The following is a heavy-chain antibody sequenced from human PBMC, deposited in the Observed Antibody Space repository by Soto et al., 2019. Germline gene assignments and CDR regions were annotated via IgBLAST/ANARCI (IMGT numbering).Heavy chain of an antibody. CDR3: ARGDRGAFDM. D-gene: IGHD1-26*01. V-gene: IGHV3-74*01. CDR1: GFTFSYYW. CDR2: IHSDGSST. J-gene: IGHJ3*02. Sequence: EVQLAESGGGLVQPGESLRLSCAASGFTFSYYWMHWVRQAPGTGLVWVSHIHSDGSSTTYADSVKGRFTISRDNARNTLYLQMNSLRAEDTAVYYCARGDRGAFDMWGQGRVVTVSS.